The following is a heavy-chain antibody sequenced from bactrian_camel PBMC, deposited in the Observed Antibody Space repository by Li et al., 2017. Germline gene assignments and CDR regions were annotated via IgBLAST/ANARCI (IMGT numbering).Heavy chain of an antibody. Sequence: QVQLVESGGGSVQAGGSLRLSCVASEYNSRGDCMGWFRQVPGKAREGVAAIGTDEGTTYADSVKGRFTISRDNTKKTVSLQMNSLKSEDTARYYCTTVGRWSFLHRGQGTQVTVS. CDR2: IGTDEGT. CDR3: TTVGRWSFLH. V-gene: IGHV3S53*01. J-gene: IGHJ4*01. CDR1: EYNSRGDC. D-gene: IGHD8*01.